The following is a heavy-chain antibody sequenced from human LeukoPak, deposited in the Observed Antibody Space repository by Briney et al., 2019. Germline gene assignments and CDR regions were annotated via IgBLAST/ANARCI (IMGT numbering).Heavy chain of an antibody. CDR1: GFTVSSNY. D-gene: IGHD6-19*01. J-gene: IGHJ4*02. V-gene: IGHV3-53*01. CDR2: IYSGGSK. Sequence: PGGSLRLSRAASGFTVSSNYMSCVCDAPGKGLECVSVIYSGGSKYYADSVKGRFTISRDNSKNTLYLQMNSLRAEDTAVYYCAKDPYSSAWYGRSDYWGQGTLVTVSS. CDR3: AKDPYSSAWYGRSDY.